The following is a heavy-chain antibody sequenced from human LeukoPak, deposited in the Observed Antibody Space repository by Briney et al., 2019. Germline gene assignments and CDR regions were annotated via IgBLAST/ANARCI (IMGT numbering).Heavy chain of an antibody. Sequence: GASVKVPCRASGYTFNTYGVTWVRQVPGQGFEWMGWISPYNGDTNYAQKFQGRVTMTTDTLTSTVFMELRSLRSDDTAVYFCARGGLSGIYGIDCWGQGTLVTVSS. J-gene: IGHJ4*02. V-gene: IGHV1-18*01. CDR1: GYTFNTYG. D-gene: IGHD1-26*01. CDR2: ISPYNGDT. CDR3: ARGGLSGIYGIDC.